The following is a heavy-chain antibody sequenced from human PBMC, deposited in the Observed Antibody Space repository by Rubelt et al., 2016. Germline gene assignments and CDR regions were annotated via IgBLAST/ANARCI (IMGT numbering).Heavy chain of an antibody. CDR2: ISSSSSYI. CDR1: GFTFTTYS. J-gene: IGHJ4*02. V-gene: IGHV3-21*01. D-gene: IGHD1-26*01. Sequence: ESVGGLVQPGGSLRLSCAASGFTFTTYSMNWVRQAPGKGLEWVSSISSSSSYIHYADSVKGRFTISRDNAENSLYLQMNSLRAEDTAIYYCARDQTSPSGSFYWGQGTLVTVSS. CDR3: ARDQTSPSGSFY.